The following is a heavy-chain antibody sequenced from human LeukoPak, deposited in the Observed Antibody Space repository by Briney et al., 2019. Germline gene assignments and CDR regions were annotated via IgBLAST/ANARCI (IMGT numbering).Heavy chain of an antibody. Sequence: ASVKVACKTSGYTFTGYYMHWVRQAPGQGLEWMGWINPNSGGTDYAQTFDGRVTMTRDTSISTAYMELSRLRPDDTAVYYCARASQEGWPTVPLKWGQGTLVTVS. J-gene: IGHJ4*02. V-gene: IGHV1-2*02. CDR2: INPNSGGT. D-gene: IGHD2-15*01. CDR1: GYTFTGYY. CDR3: ARASQEGWPTVPLK.